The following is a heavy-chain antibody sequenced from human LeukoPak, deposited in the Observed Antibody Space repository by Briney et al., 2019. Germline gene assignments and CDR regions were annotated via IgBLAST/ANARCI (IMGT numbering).Heavy chain of an antibody. CDR2: SNHFGST. Sequence: SGTLSLTCAVSGESFSGYFWTWIRQPPGKGLEWIGESNHFGSTDYNPSLKSRVTISVDTSKKQFSLNVRSVTDADTAVYFCARGRLQLWSFPLPYNHYAIDVWGQGTTVTVSS. D-gene: IGHD5-18*01. V-gene: IGHV4-34*01. J-gene: IGHJ6*02. CDR1: GESFSGYF. CDR3: ARGRLQLWSFPLPYNHYAIDV.